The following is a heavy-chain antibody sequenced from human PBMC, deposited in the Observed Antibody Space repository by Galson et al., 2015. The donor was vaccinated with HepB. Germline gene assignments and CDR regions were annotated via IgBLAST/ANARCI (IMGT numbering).Heavy chain of an antibody. J-gene: IGHJ4*02. D-gene: IGHD6-13*01. CDR1: GGTFSSYA. Sequence: SVKVSCKASGGTFSSYAISWVRQAPGQGLEWMGGIIPIFGTANYAQKFQGRVTITADESTSTAYMELSSLRSEDTAVYYCAREGIAAPTFDYWGQGTLVTVSS. V-gene: IGHV1-69*13. CDR2: IIPIFGTA. CDR3: AREGIAAPTFDY.